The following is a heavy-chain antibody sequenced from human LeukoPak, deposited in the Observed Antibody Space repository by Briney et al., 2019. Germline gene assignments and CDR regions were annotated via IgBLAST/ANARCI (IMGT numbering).Heavy chain of an antibody. CDR1: GFTFSNAW. V-gene: IGHV3-15*01. Sequence: SPGGSLRLSCAASGFTFSNAWMSWVRQAPGKGLEWVGRIKSKTDGGTTDYAAPVKGRFTISRDDSKNTLYLQMNSLKTEDTAVYYCTTDYYNGGSFPFDYWGQGTLVTVSS. J-gene: IGHJ4*02. CDR2: IKSKTDGGTT. CDR3: TTDYYNGGSFPFDY. D-gene: IGHD2-15*01.